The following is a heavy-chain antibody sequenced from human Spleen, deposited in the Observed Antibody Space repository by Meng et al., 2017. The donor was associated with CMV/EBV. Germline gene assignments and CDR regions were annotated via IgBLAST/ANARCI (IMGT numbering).Heavy chain of an antibody. D-gene: IGHD6-6*01. J-gene: IGHJ5*02. CDR3: ARGVGKYSSSFAWFDP. CDR2: VYYTGST. V-gene: IGHV4-61*08. CDR1: GGSVSSGGSY. Sequence: SETLSLTCTVSGGSVSSGGSYWSWIRQPPGKGPEWIGYVYYTGSTNYNPSLKSRVTISIDTSRNQFSLKLSSVTAADTAVYYCARGVGKYSSSFAWFDPWGQGTLVTVSS.